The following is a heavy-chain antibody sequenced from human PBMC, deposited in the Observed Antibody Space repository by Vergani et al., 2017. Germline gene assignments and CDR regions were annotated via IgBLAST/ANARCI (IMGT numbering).Heavy chain of an antibody. CDR3: ARGRKGIAVAHFDY. CDR1: GFSLSNARMG. Sequence: QVTLKESGPVLVKPTETLTLTCTVSGFSLSNARMGVSWIRQPPGKALEWLAHIFSNAEKAYSTSLKGRLTISKDTSKSPVVLTMTNMDPVDTATYYCARGRKGIAVAHFDYWGQGTLVTVSS. D-gene: IGHD6-19*01. V-gene: IGHV2-26*01. J-gene: IGHJ4*02. CDR2: IFSNAEK.